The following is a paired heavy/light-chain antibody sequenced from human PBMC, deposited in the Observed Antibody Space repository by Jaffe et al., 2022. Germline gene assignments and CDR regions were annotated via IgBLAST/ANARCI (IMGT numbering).Heavy chain of an antibody. CDR1: GGTFSSYA. CDR3: ARARAAAGPWYYYMDV. CDR2: IIPIFGTA. V-gene: IGHV1-69*05. Sequence: QVQLVQSGAEVKKPGSSVKVSCKASGGTFSSYAISWVRQAPGQGLEWMGGIIPIFGTANYAQKFQGRVTITTDESTSTAYMELSSLRSEDTAVYYCARARAAAGPWYYYMDVWGKGTTVTVSS. D-gene: IGHD6-13*01. J-gene: IGHJ6*03.
Light chain of an antibody. J-gene: IGKJ1*01. CDR2: KAS. Sequence: DIQMTQSPSTLSASVGDRVTITCRASQSISSWLAWYQQKPGKAPKLLIYKASSLESGVPSRFSGSGSGTEFTLTISSLQPDDFATYYCQQYNSYSQTFGQGTKVEIK. CDR3: QQYNSYSQT. CDR1: QSISSW. V-gene: IGKV1-5*03.